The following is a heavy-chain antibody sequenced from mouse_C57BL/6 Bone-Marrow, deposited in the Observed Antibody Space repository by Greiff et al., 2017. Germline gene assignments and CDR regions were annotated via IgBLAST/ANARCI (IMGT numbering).Heavy chain of an antibody. D-gene: IGHD2-3*01. V-gene: IGHV2-5*01. Sequence: VKLMESGPGLVQPSQSLSITCTVSGFSLTSYGVHWVRQSPGKGLEWLGVIWRGGSTDYNAAFMSRLSITKDNSKSQVFFKMNSLQADDTAIYDCAKKRWLLRGWYFDVWGTGTTVTVSS. CDR1: GFSLTSYG. CDR3: AKKRWLLRGWYFDV. J-gene: IGHJ1*03. CDR2: IWRGGST.